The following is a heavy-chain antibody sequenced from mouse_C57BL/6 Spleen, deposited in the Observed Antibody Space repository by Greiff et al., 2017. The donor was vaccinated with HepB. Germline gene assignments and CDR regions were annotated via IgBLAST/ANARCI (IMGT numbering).Heavy chain of an antibody. Sequence: QVQLQQPGAELVKPGASVKLSCKASGYTFTSYWMHWVKQRPGQGLEWIGMIHPNSGSTNYNEKFKSKATLTVDKSSSPAYMQLSSLTSEDSAVYYCASYGSSYYGDYWGQGTTLTVSS. CDR3: ASYGSSYYGDY. CDR2: IHPNSGST. J-gene: IGHJ2*01. CDR1: GYTFTSYW. D-gene: IGHD1-1*01. V-gene: IGHV1-64*01.